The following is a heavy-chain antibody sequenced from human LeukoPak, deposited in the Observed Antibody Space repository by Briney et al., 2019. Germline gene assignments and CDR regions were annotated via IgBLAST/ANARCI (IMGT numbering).Heavy chain of an antibody. CDR1: GYTFSSYA. CDR2: IIPILGIA. V-gene: IGHV1-69*04. J-gene: IGHJ4*02. Sequence: SVKVSCKASGYTFSSYAISWVRQAPGQGLEWMGRIIPILGIANYAQKFQGRVTITADKSTSTAYMELSSLRSEDTAVYYCARDPYYDILTGYYPPYFDYWGQGTLVTVSS. D-gene: IGHD3-9*01. CDR3: ARDPYYDILTGYYPPYFDY.